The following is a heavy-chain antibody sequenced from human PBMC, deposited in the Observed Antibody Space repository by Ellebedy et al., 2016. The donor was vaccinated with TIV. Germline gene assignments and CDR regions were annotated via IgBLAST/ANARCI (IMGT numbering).Heavy chain of an antibody. CDR3: ATPGY. D-gene: IGHD7-27*01. CDR2: IKPDGSVK. V-gene: IGHV3-7*01. J-gene: IGHJ4*02. Sequence: GGSLRLXXTASRFTFSNYWMTWVRQAPGKGLEWVANIKPDGSVKYYVDSVKGRFTISRDNSKNTLYLQMNSLRAEDTAVYYCATPGYWGQGTLVTVSS. CDR1: RFTFSNYW.